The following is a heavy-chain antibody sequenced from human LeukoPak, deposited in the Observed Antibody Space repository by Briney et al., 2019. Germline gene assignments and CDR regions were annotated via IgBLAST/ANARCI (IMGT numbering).Heavy chain of an antibody. D-gene: IGHD3-16*01. J-gene: IGHJ4*02. V-gene: IGHV3-74*01. Sequence: GGSLRLSCAASGFTFSGYWMHWVRQAPGKGLVWVSRINSDGSTTGYADSVKGRFTISRDNTKNTLYLKMNSLRAEDTAVYYCAGERGDQTDYWGQGTRVTVSS. CDR1: GFTFSGYW. CDR3: AGERGDQTDY. CDR2: INSDGSTT.